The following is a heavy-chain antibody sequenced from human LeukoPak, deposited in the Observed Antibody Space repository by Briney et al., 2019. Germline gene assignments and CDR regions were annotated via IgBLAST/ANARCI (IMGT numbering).Heavy chain of an antibody. J-gene: IGHJ4*02. CDR2: ISSTSSYI. D-gene: IGHD2-15*01. CDR3: AMRYCSGASCSYYFDY. Sequence: GGSLRLSCAASGSTFSTYIMNWVRQTPGKGLEWVSSISSTSSYIYYADSVKGRFTISRDNAKNSLYLQMNSLRAEDTALYYCAMRYCSGASCSYYFDYWGQGTLVTVSS. CDR1: GSTFSTYI. V-gene: IGHV3-21*01.